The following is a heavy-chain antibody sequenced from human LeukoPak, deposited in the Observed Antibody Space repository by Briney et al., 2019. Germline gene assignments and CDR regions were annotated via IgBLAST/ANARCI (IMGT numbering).Heavy chain of an antibody. CDR3: ARVPSTRGVIRYYYYMDV. D-gene: IGHD3-10*01. Sequence: SVKVSCKASGGTFSSYAISWVRQAPGQGLEWMGGIVPILGTANYAQKFQGRVTITADESTSTAYMELSSLRSEDTAVYYCARVPSTRGVIRYYYYMDVWGKGTTVTVSS. CDR2: IVPILGTA. CDR1: GGTFSSYA. V-gene: IGHV1-69*13. J-gene: IGHJ6*03.